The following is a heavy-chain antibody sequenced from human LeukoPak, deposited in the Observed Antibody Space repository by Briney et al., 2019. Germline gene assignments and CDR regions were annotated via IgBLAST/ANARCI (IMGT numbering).Heavy chain of an antibody. CDR3: ARGVPTGYYTSCYDY. Sequence: GGSLRLSCAASGINFSDSEMNWVRQAPGKGLEWVSYISSSGTIIYYADSVKGRFTISRDNAKNSLYLQMNSLRAEDTAVYYCARGVPTGYYTSCYDYWGQGTLVTVSS. J-gene: IGHJ4*02. V-gene: IGHV3-48*03. D-gene: IGHD3/OR15-3a*01. CDR1: GINFSDSE. CDR2: ISSSGTII.